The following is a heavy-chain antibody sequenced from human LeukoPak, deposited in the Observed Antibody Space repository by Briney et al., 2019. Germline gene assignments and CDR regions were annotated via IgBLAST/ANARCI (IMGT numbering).Heavy chain of an antibody. J-gene: IGHJ6*03. CDR1: GGSISSHY. D-gene: IGHD1-1*01. CDR2: IYYSGST. Sequence: SETLSLTCTVSGGSISSHYWSWIRQPPGKGLEWIGYIYYSGSTNYNPSLKSRVTISVDTSKNQFSLKLSSVTAADTAVYYCARAWNYYYYMDVWGKETTVTVSS. CDR3: ARAWNYYYYMDV. V-gene: IGHV4-59*11.